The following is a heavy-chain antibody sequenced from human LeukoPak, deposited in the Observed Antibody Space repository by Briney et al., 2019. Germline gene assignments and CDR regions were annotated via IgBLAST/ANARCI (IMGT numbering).Heavy chain of an antibody. D-gene: IGHD3-3*01. Sequence: GGSLRLSCAASGFTFSSYAMSWVRHAPGKGLEWVSAISGSGGSTYYADSVKGRFTISRDNSKNTLYLQMNSLRAEDTAVYYCAKGGGFLEWLLDYWGQGTLVTVSS. V-gene: IGHV3-23*01. CDR3: AKGGGFLEWLLDY. J-gene: IGHJ4*02. CDR2: ISGSGGST. CDR1: GFTFSSYA.